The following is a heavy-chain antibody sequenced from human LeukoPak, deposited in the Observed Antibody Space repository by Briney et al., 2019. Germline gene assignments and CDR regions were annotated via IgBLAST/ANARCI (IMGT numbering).Heavy chain of an antibody. CDR3: ARDHYDILTGYFYYYYGMDV. CDR2: IYSGGST. D-gene: IGHD3-9*01. CDR1: GFTVSSKY. Sequence: GGSVRLSCAASGFTVSSKYMSWVRQAPGKGLEWVSVIYSGGSTYYADSVKGRFTISRDNSKNTLYLQMNSLRAEDTAVYYCARDHYDILTGYFYYYYGMDVWGQGTTVTVSS. V-gene: IGHV3-66*01. J-gene: IGHJ6*02.